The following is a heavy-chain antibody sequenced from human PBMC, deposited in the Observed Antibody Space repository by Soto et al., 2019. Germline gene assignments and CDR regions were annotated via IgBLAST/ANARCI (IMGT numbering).Heavy chain of an antibody. Sequence: GASVKVSCKASGFPVSDSAVQWVRQARGQPLEWIGYIVVGNGNTNFAQRFQERVTLTSDKSRGTAYMELRSLRSEDTAVYYCAATTHYDFWSGYFTGVAFDIWGQGTKVT. J-gene: IGHJ3*02. D-gene: IGHD3-3*01. CDR1: GFPVSDSA. CDR3: AATTHYDFWSGYFTGVAFDI. CDR2: IVVGNGNT. V-gene: IGHV1-58*01.